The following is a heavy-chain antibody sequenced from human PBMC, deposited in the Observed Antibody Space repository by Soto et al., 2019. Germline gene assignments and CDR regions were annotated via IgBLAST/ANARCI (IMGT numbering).Heavy chain of an antibody. CDR3: ARGRVMVRGVITWFDP. J-gene: IGHJ5*02. D-gene: IGHD3-10*01. CDR2: ISAYNGNT. V-gene: IGHV1-18*01. CDR1: GYTFTSYG. Sequence: QVQLVQSGAEVKKPGASVKVSCKASGYTFTSYGISWVRQAPGQGLEWMGWISAYNGNTNYAQKLQGRVTMTTDTSTNTPYMELRSLRSDDKAVYYCARGRVMVRGVITWFDPWGQGTLVNVSS.